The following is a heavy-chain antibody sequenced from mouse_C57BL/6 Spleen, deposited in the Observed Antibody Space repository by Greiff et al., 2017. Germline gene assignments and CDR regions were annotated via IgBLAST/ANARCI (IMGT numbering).Heavy chain of an antibody. J-gene: IGHJ3*01. Sequence: DVQLQESGGGLVQPGGSMKLSCVASGFTFSNYWMNWVRQSPEKGLEWVAQIRLKSDNYATHYAESVKGRFTISRDDSKSSVYLQMNNLRAEDTGIYYCTGEGGLFAYWGQGTLVTVSA. CDR1: GFTFSNYW. CDR2: IRLKSDNYAT. CDR3: TGEGGLFAY. V-gene: IGHV6-3*01.